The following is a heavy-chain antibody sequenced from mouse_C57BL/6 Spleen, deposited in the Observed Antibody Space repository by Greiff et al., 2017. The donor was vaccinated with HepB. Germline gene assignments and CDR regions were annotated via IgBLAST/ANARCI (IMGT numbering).Heavy chain of an antibody. CDR1: GFTFSDYG. D-gene: IGHD1-1*01. CDR3: ARGGIYYGSSFDV. V-gene: IGHV5-17*01. J-gene: IGHJ1*03. Sequence: EVQLVESGGGLVKPGGSLKLSCAASGFTFSDYGMHWVRQAPEKGLEWVAYISSGSSTIYYADTVKGRFTISRDNAKNTLFLQMTSLRSEDTAMYYCARGGIYYGSSFDVWGTGTTVTVSS. CDR2: ISSGSSTI.